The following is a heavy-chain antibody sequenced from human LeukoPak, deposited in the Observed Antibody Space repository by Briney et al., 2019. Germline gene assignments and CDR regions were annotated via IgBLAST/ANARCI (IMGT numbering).Heavy chain of an antibody. V-gene: IGHV4-59*01. CDR2: IYYSGST. CDR3: ASGDSSYYFDY. Sequence: SETLSLTCTVSGGSISSYYWSWIRQPPGKGLEWIGYIYYSGSTNYNPSLKSRVTISVDTSKNQFSLKLSSVTAADTAVYYCASGDSSYYFDYWGQGTLVTVSS. J-gene: IGHJ4*02. D-gene: IGHD4-17*01. CDR1: GGSISSYY.